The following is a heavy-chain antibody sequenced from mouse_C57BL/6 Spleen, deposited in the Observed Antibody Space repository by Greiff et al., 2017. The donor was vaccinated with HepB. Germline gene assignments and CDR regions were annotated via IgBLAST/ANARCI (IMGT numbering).Heavy chain of an antibody. CDR3: ASPTLRGAMDY. J-gene: IGHJ4*01. Sequence: QVQLKQPGAELVKPGASVKLSCKASGYTFTSYWMHWVKQRPGQGLEWIGMIHPNSGSTNYNEKFKSKATLTVDKSSSTAYMQLSSLTSEDSAVYYCASPTLRGAMDYWGQGTSVTVSS. V-gene: IGHV1-64*01. CDR2: IHPNSGST. D-gene: IGHD1-1*01. CDR1: GYTFTSYW.